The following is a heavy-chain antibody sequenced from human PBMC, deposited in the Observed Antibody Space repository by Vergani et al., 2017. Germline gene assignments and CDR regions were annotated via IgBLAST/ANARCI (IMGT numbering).Heavy chain of an antibody. D-gene: IGHD3-10*01. Sequence: EVQVVESGGGLVQPGGSLRLSCAASGFTFSSYGMHWFRQAPGQGLEWVGGIRSKAYGQATIYAASVKGRFTISRDDSKSIAYLQMNNLQTEDTAMYYCVRDQVTMLRGSDALDIWGQGTMVTVSS. J-gene: IGHJ3*02. CDR2: IRSKAYGQAT. CDR1: GFTFSSYG. V-gene: IGHV3-49*03. CDR3: VRDQVTMLRGSDALDI.